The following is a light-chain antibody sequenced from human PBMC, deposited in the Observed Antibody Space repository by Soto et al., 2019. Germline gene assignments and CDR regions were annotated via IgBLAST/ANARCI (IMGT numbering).Light chain of an antibody. CDR3: QQRYSTPLT. Sequence: DIQMSRSPSSLSLYLFYIFTIPCLSIQIIGTYLSWYQQKPGEAPKLLIYLASNLQSGVPSRFSGSGSGTDFTLTISSLQPEDFATYYCQQRYSTPLTFGRGTKVDI. V-gene: IGKV1-39*01. J-gene: IGKJ4*01. CDR2: LAS. CDR1: QIIGTY.